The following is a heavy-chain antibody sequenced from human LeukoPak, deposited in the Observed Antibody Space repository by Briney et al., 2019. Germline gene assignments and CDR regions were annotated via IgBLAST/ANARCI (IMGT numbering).Heavy chain of an antibody. CDR2: IGPHSTFT. J-gene: IGHJ4*02. V-gene: IGHV1-2*02. D-gene: IGHD2/OR15-2a*01. Sequence: ASMTVSCKSSGFTFTDHYIHWVRQGPGQGLEWMGYIGPHSTFTSSPQEFQGRVTMTRDASMSTAYMELTRLTSDDTAVYYCVREGEGPLSKDFDYWGQGTLVTLSS. CDR3: VREGEGPLSKDFDY. CDR1: GFTFTDHY.